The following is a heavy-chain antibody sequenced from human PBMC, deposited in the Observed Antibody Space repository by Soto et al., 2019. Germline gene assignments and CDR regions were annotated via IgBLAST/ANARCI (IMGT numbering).Heavy chain of an antibody. CDR1: GGSISSGGYY. J-gene: IGHJ5*02. CDR3: ARRQAAAGPFDP. D-gene: IGHD6-13*01. CDR2: IYYSGST. V-gene: IGHV4-31*03. Sequence: QVQLQESGPGLVKPSQTLSLTCTVSGGSISSGGYYWSWIRQHPGKGLEWIGYIYYSGSTYYNPSLKSRVTISVDTAKTQFSLKLSSVTAADTAVYYCARRQAAAGPFDPWGQGTLVTVSS.